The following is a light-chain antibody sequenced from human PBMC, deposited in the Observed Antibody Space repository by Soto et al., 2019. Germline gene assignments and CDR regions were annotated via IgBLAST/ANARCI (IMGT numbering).Light chain of an antibody. V-gene: IGKV3-15*01. CDR2: GAS. CDR1: QSVSSS. Sequence: DMVMTQSPATLSVSPGERATLSCRASQSVSSSLAWYQQKPGRSPRLLIYGASTRAIGIPARFSGSGSGTEFTLTISSLQSEDFAVYYCQQYGNFPYTFGQGTKLEIK. CDR3: QQYGNFPYT. J-gene: IGKJ2*01.